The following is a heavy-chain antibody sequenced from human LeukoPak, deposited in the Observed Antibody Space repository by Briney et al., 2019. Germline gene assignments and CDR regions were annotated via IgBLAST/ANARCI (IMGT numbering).Heavy chain of an antibody. CDR3: ARKGLRHGYAPLDY. Sequence: PSETPSLTCAVSGDSISSQSWWSWVRQPPGKGLERIGEIHHTGSTNYNPSLKSRVTIAVDKSKDQFSLKLTSMTAADTAVYYCARKGLRHGYAPLDYWGQGILVTVSS. CDR2: IHHTGST. D-gene: IGHD3-16*01. V-gene: IGHV4-4*02. J-gene: IGHJ4*02. CDR1: GDSISSQSW.